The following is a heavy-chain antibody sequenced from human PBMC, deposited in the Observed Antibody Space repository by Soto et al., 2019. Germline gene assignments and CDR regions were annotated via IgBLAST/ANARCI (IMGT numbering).Heavy chain of an antibody. V-gene: IGHV4-59*08. J-gene: IGHJ5*02. Sequence: SETLSLTCTVSGGSISSYYWSWIRQPPGKGLEWIGYIYYSGSTNYNPSLKSRVTISVDTSKNQFSLKLSSVTAADTAVYYCARHAGGDILTGYYWWFDPWGQGTLVTVSS. CDR2: IYYSGST. CDR1: GGSISSYY. D-gene: IGHD3-9*01. CDR3: ARHAGGDILTGYYWWFDP.